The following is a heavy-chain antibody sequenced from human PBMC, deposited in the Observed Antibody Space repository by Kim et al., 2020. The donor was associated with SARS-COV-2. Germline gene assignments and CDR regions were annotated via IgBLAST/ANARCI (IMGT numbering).Heavy chain of an antibody. Sequence: ASVKVSCKASGYTFTSYAMNWVRQAPGQGLEWMGWINTNTGNPTYAQGFTGRFVFSLDTSVSTAYLQISSLKAEDTAVYYCARDGPILGSSWDNWFDPWGQGTLVTVSS. V-gene: IGHV7-4-1*02. CDR2: INTNTGNP. D-gene: IGHD6-13*01. CDR3: ARDGPILGSSWDNWFDP. CDR1: GYTFTSYA. J-gene: IGHJ5*02.